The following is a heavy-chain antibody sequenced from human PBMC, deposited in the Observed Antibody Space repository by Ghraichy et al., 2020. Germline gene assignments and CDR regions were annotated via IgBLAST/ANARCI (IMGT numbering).Heavy chain of an antibody. CDR2: INPNGVTT. CDR3: AHLGFLAQDYGMDV. Sequence: ASVKVSCRSSSNSFTNYYLYWVRQAPGQGLEWMAIINPNGVTTTYAQKFEGRVTVTRDTSPSTVYMELSRLKVEDTAVYYCAHLGFLAQDYGMDVWGQGTSVIVS. J-gene: IGHJ6*02. V-gene: IGHV1-46*01. CDR1: SNSFTNYY. D-gene: IGHD3-3*01.